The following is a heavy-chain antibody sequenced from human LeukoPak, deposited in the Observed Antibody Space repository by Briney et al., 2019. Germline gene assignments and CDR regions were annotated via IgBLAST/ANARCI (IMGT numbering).Heavy chain of an antibody. CDR2: IIPIFGIA. V-gene: IGHV1-69*04. CDR3: ARAPLRFGVSYYGMDV. CDR1: GGTFSSYA. D-gene: IGHD3-3*01. Sequence: ASVKLSCTASGGTFSSYAISWVRQAPAQGLEWMGRIIPIFGIANYAQKFQGRVTITADKSTSTVYMELSRLRSDDTAVYYCARAPLRFGVSYYGMDVWGQGTTVTVSS. J-gene: IGHJ6*02.